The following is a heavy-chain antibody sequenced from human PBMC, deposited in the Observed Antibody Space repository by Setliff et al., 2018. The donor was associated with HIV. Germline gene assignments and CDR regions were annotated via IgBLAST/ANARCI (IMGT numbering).Heavy chain of an antibody. Sequence: ASETLSLTCSVSGGSVSCVNYYWSWIRQPPGKGLEWIGYIHYTGSTTYNPSLKSRVTISVDTSKNQFSLELSSVTAADTSIYHCARLGTSGWYSYFDYWGQGILVTVSS. D-gene: IGHD6-19*01. CDR1: GGSVSCVNYY. CDR3: ARLGTSGWYSYFDY. V-gene: IGHV4-61*01. J-gene: IGHJ4*02. CDR2: IHYTGST.